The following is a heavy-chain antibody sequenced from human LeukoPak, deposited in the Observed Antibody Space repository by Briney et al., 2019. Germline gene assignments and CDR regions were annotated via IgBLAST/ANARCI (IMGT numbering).Heavy chain of an antibody. J-gene: IGHJ6*03. CDR3: ARHLFYYYYYMDV. Sequence: SETLSLTCTVSGGSMSSGDYYYTWIRQPPGKGLEWIGFTYNSGSPYYIPSLKSRSTISIDTSKNQFSLNLSSVTATDTAKYYCARHLFYYYYYMDVWGKGTTVTVSS. V-gene: IGHV4-30-4*08. CDR1: GGSMSSGDYY. CDR2: TYNSGSP.